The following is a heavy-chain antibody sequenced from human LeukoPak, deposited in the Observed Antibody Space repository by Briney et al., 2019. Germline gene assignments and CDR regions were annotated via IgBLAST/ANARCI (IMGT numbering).Heavy chain of an antibody. Sequence: GGSLRLSCAASGFTFSSYAMSWVRQAPGKGLEWVSAISGSGGSTYYADSVKGRFTISRDNAKNSLYLQMNSLRAEDTAVYYCAREQDDILTGYYNNWFDPWGQGTLVTVSS. CDR3: AREQDDILTGYYNNWFDP. J-gene: IGHJ5*02. D-gene: IGHD3-9*01. CDR2: ISGSGGST. V-gene: IGHV3-23*01. CDR1: GFTFSSYA.